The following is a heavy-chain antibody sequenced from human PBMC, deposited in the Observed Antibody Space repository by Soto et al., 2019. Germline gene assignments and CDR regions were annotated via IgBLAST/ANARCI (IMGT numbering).Heavy chain of an antibody. Sequence: SETLSLTCTVSGGSISSYYWSWIRQPPGKGLEWIGYIYYSGSTNYNPSLKSRVTISVDTSKNQFSLKLSSVTAADTAVYYCARESIFGLPGAFDIWGQGTMVTVSS. D-gene: IGHD3-3*01. J-gene: IGHJ3*02. CDR2: IYYSGST. CDR3: ARESIFGLPGAFDI. V-gene: IGHV4-59*01. CDR1: GGSISSYY.